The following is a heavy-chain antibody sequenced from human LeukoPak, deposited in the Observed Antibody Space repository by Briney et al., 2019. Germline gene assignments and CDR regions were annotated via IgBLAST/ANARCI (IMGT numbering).Heavy chain of an antibody. V-gene: IGHV4-59*08. CDR2: IYYSGST. CDR1: GGSLTRYH. Sequence: PSETLSLTCTVSGGSLTRYHWSWTRQPPGKGLEWIGYIYYSGSTNYNPSLKCRVTISVDRSKNQFSLKLSPVTAADTAVYYCARTTGDGSLDYWGQGTLVTVSS. CDR3: ARTTGDGSLDY. J-gene: IGHJ4*02. D-gene: IGHD7-27*01.